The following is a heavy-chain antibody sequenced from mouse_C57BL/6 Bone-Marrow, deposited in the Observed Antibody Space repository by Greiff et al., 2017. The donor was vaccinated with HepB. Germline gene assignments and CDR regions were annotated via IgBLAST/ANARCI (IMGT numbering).Heavy chain of an antibody. CDR2: INPYNGGT. J-gene: IGHJ3*01. V-gene: IGHV1-19*01. D-gene: IGHD2-4*01. Sequence: EVQLQQSGPVLVKPGASVKMSCKASGYTFTDYYMNWVKQSHGKSLEWIGVINPYNGGTSYNQKFKGKATLTVDKSSSTAYMELNSLTSEDSAVYYCARGIDYDSAWFAYWGQGTLVTVSA. CDR1: GYTFTDYY. CDR3: ARGIDYDSAWFAY.